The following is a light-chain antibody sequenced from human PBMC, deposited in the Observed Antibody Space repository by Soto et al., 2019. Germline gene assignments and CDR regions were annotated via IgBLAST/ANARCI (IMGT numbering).Light chain of an antibody. CDR1: QALNTR. Sequence: EIVLTQSPATLSAFPGDRVTLSCRASQALNTRLAWYQHKPGQAPRLLIYLTSNRAAGVPARFSAWGSETDFTLTISDVEPEDFAVYYCHQRQSWPRTFGPGTKVEIK. V-gene: IGKV3-11*01. J-gene: IGKJ3*01. CDR3: HQRQSWPRT. CDR2: LTS.